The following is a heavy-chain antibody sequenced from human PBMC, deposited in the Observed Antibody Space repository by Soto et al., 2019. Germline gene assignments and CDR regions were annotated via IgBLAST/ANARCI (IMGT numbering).Heavy chain of an antibody. V-gene: IGHV1-69*01. J-gene: IGHJ6*02. D-gene: IGHD1-26*01. CDR1: GGTFNTYT. CDR2: IMPLYAKP. CDR3: ASLNNWSSGDGRIDV. Sequence: QVQLVQSGAEVKKPGSSVKVSCKASGGTFNTYTISWVRQVPGQGLEWMGGIMPLYAKPTYTQPFLGRLTIAADEHSSTVYMELSSLRSEDTALYYCASLNNWSSGDGRIDVWGRGTAVSVSS.